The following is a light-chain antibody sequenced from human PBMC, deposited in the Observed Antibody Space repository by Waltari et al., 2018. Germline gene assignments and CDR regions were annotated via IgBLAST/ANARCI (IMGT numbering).Light chain of an antibody. Sequence: EVVMTQYPAILSVSPGRRATLFCRASQRVSDHLAWYQHTSGQPPRPLSYRAACRATGGPDRFRGSGAGTEITLTINSLQSEDFAVYYCQQYNNWLTFGGGTKVEV. J-gene: IGKJ4*01. CDR2: RAA. V-gene: IGKV3-15*01. CDR1: QRVSDH. CDR3: QQYNNWLT.